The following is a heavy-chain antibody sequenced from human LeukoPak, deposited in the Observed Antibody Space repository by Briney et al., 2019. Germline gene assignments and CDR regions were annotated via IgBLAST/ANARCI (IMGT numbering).Heavy chain of an antibody. CDR2: IYYSGST. D-gene: IGHD6-6*01. CDR3: ASPDSSSSPFDY. J-gene: IGHJ4*02. Sequence: PSETLSLTCTVSGGSISSSSYYWGWIRQPPGKGLEWIGSIYYSGSTYYNPSLKSRVTISVGTSKNQFSLKLSSVTAADTAVYYCASPDSSSSPFDYWGQGTLVTVSS. V-gene: IGHV4-39*01. CDR1: GGSISSSSYY.